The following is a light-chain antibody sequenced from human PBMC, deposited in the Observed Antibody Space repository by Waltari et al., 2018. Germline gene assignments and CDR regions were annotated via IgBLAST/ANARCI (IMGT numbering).Light chain of an antibody. CDR2: AVS. V-gene: IGLV2-14*03. J-gene: IGLJ3*02. Sequence: QSALTQPASVSGSPGQSITISCTGTSADVGHFDYVSWYQQYPGKAPKLMIYAVSNRPSGVSDRFSGSTSGGTASLTISGLQAEDEADYYCALYTSRGVFGGGTKLTVL. CDR3: ALYTSRGV. CDR1: SADVGHFDY.